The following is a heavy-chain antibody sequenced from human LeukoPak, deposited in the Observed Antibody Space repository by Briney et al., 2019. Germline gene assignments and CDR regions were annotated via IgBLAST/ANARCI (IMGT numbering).Heavy chain of an antibody. CDR1: GYNSTISW. J-gene: IGHJ4*02. D-gene: IGHD3-22*01. CDR2: IYAGDSDT. Sequence: GASMKISCKGSGYNSTISWNGWMRQMPGKGLEWMGTIYAGDSDTRYRPSLKGQVTMSVDKSITSAYLQWSSLKASDTAMYYCSRQAYYDSSRYYLFGSWGQGTLVTVSS. CDR3: SRQAYYDSSRYYLFGS. V-gene: IGHV5-51*01.